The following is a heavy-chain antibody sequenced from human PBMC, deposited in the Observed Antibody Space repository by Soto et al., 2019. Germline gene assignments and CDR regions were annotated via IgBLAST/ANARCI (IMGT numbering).Heavy chain of an antibody. CDR2: MNPNSGNT. CDR1: GYTFTSYD. J-gene: IGHJ4*02. Sequence: ASVKVSCKASGYTFTSYDINWVRQATGQGLEWMGWMNPNSGNTGYAQKFQGRVTMTRNTSISTAYMELSSLRSEDTAVYYCARGADFRSGYYGDYCGQRTLVTVSS. D-gene: IGHD3-3*01. CDR3: ARGADFRSGYYGDY. V-gene: IGHV1-8*01.